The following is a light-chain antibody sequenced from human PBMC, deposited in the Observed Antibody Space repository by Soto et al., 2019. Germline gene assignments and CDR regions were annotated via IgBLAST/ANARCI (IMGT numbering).Light chain of an antibody. CDR2: GNS. CDR3: QSYDSGPL. J-gene: IGLJ2*01. CDR1: SSNIGAGYD. V-gene: IGLV1-40*01. Sequence: VLTQPPSVSGAPGQRVTISCTGSSSNIGAGYDVHWYQQLPGTAPKLLIYGNSNRPSGVPDRFSASKSGTSASLAITGLQAEDEADYYCQSYDSGPLFGGGTKLTVL.